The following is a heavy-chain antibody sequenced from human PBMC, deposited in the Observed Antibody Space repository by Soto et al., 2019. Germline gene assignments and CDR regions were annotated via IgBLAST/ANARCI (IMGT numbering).Heavy chain of an antibody. D-gene: IGHD3-10*01. CDR2: IKQDGSEK. CDR3: AREDYYGSGSAPGGAFDI. J-gene: IGHJ3*02. CDR1: GFTFSSYW. V-gene: IGHV3-7*01. Sequence: GGSLRLSCAASGFTFSSYWMSWVRQAPGKGLEWVANIKQDGSEKYYVDSVKGRFTISRDNAKNSLYLQMNSLSAEDTAVYYCAREDYYGSGSAPGGAFDIWGQGTMVTVSS.